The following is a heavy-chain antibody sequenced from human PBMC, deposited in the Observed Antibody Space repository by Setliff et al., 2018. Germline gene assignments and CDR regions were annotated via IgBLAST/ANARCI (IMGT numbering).Heavy chain of an antibody. D-gene: IGHD3-10*02. J-gene: IGHJ4*02. Sequence: NPGGSLRLSCAASGYTSSSYAMTWVRQAPGKGLEWVGRIESRSAGDSTVYAASVKGRFVISRDDSKDTVYLQMNSLESEDTGVYYCTPWGPYVGTSPYFFDYWGPGTLVTVSS. CDR1: GYTSSSYA. CDR3: TPWGPYVGTSPYFFDY. V-gene: IGHV3-15*04. CDR2: IESRSAGDST.